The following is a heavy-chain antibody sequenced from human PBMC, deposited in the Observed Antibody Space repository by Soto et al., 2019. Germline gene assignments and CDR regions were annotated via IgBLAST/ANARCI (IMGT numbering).Heavy chain of an antibody. CDR3: ARDLENGSGSYHGMDV. CDR2: TYYRSKWYN. J-gene: IGHJ6*02. Sequence: PSQTLSLTCVISGDSVSSNSAAWNWIRQSPSRGLEWLGRTYYRSKWYNDYAVSVKSRITINPDTSKNQLSLQLNSVTPEDTAVYYCARDLENGSGSYHGMDVWGQGTTVTVSS. V-gene: IGHV6-1*01. CDR1: GDSVSSNSAA. D-gene: IGHD3-10*01.